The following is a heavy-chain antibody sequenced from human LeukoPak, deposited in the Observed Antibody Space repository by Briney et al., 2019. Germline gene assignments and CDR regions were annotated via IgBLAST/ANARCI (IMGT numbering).Heavy chain of an antibody. V-gene: IGHV3-21*01. Sequence: TGGSLRLSCAASGFTFSRYSMNWVRQAPGKGLDWVSSIGSSNNDIYYADSMKGRFTISRDNAKNSLYLQMNSLRAEDTAVYYCARGYDSSGYLFQHWGQGTLVTVSS. CDR3: ARGYDSSGYLFQH. J-gene: IGHJ1*01. D-gene: IGHD3-22*01. CDR1: GFTFSRYS. CDR2: IGSSNNDI.